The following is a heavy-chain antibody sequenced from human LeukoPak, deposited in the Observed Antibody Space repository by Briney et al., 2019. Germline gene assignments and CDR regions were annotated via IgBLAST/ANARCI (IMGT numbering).Heavy chain of an antibody. J-gene: IGHJ6*02. D-gene: IGHD3-10*02. V-gene: IGHV1-24*01. CDR1: GYTLTELS. CDR2: FDPEDGET. Sequence: GASVKDSCKVSGYTLTELSMHWVRQAPGKGLEWMGGFDPEDGETIYAQKFRGRVTMTEDTSTDTAYMELSSLRSEDTAVYYCARGPVEAVFGVSTEDWGQGTTVTVSS. CDR3: ARGPVEAVFGVSTED.